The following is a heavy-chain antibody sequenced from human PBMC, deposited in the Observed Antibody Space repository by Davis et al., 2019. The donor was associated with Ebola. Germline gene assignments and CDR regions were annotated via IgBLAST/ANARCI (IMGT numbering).Heavy chain of an antibody. D-gene: IGHD3-10*01. CDR1: GYTFTGYY. J-gene: IGHJ4*02. Sequence: ASVSVSCQASGYTFTGYYMHWVRQAPAQGLEWMGWINPNSGGPNYAQKFQGWVTMTRDTSTSTAYMELRSLRSDDTAVYYCARGLLWFGELLPHYYFDYWGQGTLVTVSS. CDR2: INPNSGGP. CDR3: ARGLLWFGELLPHYYFDY. V-gene: IGHV1-2*04.